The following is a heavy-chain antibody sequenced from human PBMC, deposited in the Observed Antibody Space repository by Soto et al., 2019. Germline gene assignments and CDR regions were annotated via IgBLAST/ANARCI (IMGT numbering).Heavy chain of an antibody. CDR2: TRNKANSFTT. CDR1: GFTFSDHY. J-gene: IGHJ4*02. V-gene: IGHV3-72*01. Sequence: EVQLVESGGGLVQPGGSLRLSCAASGFTFSDHYMDWVRQAPGKGLEWVGRTRNKANSFTTEYAASVKGRFTIFRDDSKNSMYLQMSSLKTEDTAVYYCARELMTTVTYFDYWGQGTLDTVSS. CDR3: ARELMTTVTYFDY. D-gene: IGHD4-17*01.